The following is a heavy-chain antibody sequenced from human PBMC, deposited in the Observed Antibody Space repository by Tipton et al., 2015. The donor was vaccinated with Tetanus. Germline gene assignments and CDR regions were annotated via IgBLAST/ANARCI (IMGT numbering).Heavy chain of an antibody. V-gene: IGHV4-4*02. CDR1: GGSISSSNW. D-gene: IGHD4-17*01. CDR2: IYHSGST. Sequence: TLSLTCAVSGGSISSSNWWSWVRQPPGKGLEWIGEIYHSGSTNYNPSLKSRVTISVDRSKNQFSLKLSSVTAADTAVYYCARSRPGAMTTVTTFEYWGQGTLVTVSS. J-gene: IGHJ4*02. CDR3: ARSRPGAMTTVTTFEY.